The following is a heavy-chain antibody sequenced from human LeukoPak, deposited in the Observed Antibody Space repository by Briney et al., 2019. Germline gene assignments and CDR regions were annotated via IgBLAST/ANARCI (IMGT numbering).Heavy chain of an antibody. V-gene: IGHV3-48*01. CDR1: GFTFTNYN. D-gene: IGHD3-16*01. Sequence: PGGSLRLSCAASGFTFTNYNMNWVRQAPGEGLAWISYISGGSGTIYYADSVRGRFTVSRDNAKDSLWLQMDSLRVEDTAMYFCARLYVDWFDPWGPGTLVTVSS. J-gene: IGHJ5*02. CDR3: ARLYVDWFDP. CDR2: ISGGSGTI.